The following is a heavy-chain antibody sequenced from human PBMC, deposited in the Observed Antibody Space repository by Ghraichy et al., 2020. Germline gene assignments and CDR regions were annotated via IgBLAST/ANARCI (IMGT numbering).Heavy chain of an antibody. D-gene: IGHD3-22*01. CDR3: ARDLYYNSIPGAFDI. V-gene: IGHV4-30-4*01. Sequence: SQTLSLTCTVSGGSISSGDYYWSWIRQPPGKGLEWIGYIYYSGSTYYNPSLKSRVTISVDTSKNQFSLKLSSVTAADTAVYYCARDLYYNSIPGAFDIWGQGTMVTVSS. CDR2: IYYSGST. CDR1: GGSISSGDYY. J-gene: IGHJ3*02.